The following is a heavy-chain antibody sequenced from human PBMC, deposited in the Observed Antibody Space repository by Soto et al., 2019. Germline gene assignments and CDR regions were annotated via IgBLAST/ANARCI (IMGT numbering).Heavy chain of an antibody. V-gene: IGHV4-59*01. CDR3: ARGGVLLWFGESPGGWFDP. J-gene: IGHJ5*02. Sequence: SETLSLTCTVSGGSISSYYWSWIRQPPGKGLEWIGYIYYSGSTNYNPSLKSRVTISVDTSKNQFSLKLSPVTAADTAVYYCARGGVLLWFGESPGGWFDPWGQGTLVTVSS. CDR1: GGSISSYY. D-gene: IGHD3-10*01. CDR2: IYYSGST.